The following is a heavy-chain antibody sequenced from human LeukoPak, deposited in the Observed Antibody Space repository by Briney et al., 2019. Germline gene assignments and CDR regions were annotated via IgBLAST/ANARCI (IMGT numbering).Heavy chain of an antibody. CDR3: AKELVTATRKVSYEFDY. Sequence: VGSLRLSCAASGFTASNNYMTWVRQAPGKGLEWVSLIYSAGGTLYADSVKGRFTISRDNSKNTLYLQMNSLRAEDTAVYYCAKELVTATRKVSYEFDYWGQGTLVTVSS. CDR1: GFTASNNY. V-gene: IGHV3-66*02. CDR2: IYSAGGT. D-gene: IGHD2-15*01. J-gene: IGHJ4*02.